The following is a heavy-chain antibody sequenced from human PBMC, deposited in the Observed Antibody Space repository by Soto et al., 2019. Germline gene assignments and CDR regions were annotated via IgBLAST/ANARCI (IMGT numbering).Heavy chain of an antibody. J-gene: IGHJ4*02. Sequence: QVQLQESGPGLVKPSGTLPLTCKVAGDSISNSEWWSWVRQPPGKGLEWIAEIHHSGPTNYNPSHKSRVTITVDKSKNEFSLRLSSVTAADTAVYYCARGGVATVRNYYFDHWGQGTLVTVSS. V-gene: IGHV4-4*02. CDR3: ARGGVATVRNYYFDH. CDR2: IHHSGPT. D-gene: IGHD5-12*01. CDR1: GDSISNSEW.